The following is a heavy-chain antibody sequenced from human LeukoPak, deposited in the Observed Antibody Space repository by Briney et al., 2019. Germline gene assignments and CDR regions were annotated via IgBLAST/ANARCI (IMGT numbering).Heavy chain of an antibody. Sequence: GGSLRLSCAASGFTFSSYAMSWGRQAPGKGLEWVSAISGSGGSTYYADSVKGRFTISRDNSKNTLYLQMNSLRAEDTAVYYCAKVGLAAAGIGSFDYWGQGTLVTVSS. J-gene: IGHJ4*02. D-gene: IGHD6-13*01. CDR1: GFTFSSYA. V-gene: IGHV3-23*01. CDR2: ISGSGGST. CDR3: AKVGLAAAGIGSFDY.